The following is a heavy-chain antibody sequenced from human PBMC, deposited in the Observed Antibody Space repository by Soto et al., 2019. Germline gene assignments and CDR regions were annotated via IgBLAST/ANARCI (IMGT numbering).Heavy chain of an antibody. V-gene: IGHV1-8*01. D-gene: IGHD6-19*01. J-gene: IGHJ4*01. CDR3: ARCHLYSSGSDPGFDY. Sequence: QVQLVQSGAEVKKPGASVKVSCKASGYTFTSYDINWVRQATGQGLEWMGWMNPNSGNTGYAQKFQGRVTMTRNTSKRTAYMELSSLRSEDTAVYYCARCHLYSSGSDPGFDYWGHGTLVTVSS. CDR2: MNPNSGNT. CDR1: GYTFTSYD.